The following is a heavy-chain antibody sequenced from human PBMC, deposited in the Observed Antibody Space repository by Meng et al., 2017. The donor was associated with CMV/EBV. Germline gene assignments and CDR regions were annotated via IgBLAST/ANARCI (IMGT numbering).Heavy chain of an antibody. CDR1: GGSISSGDYY. V-gene: IGHV4-30-4*08. CDR3: ARVPIVVVPAGILVGAFDI. D-gene: IGHD2-2*02. J-gene: IGHJ3*02. Sequence: LRLSCTVSGGSISSGDYYWSWIRQPPGKGLEWIGYIYYSGSTYYNPSLKSRVTISVDTSKNQFSLKLSSVTAADTAVYYCARVPIVVVPAGILVGAFDIWGQGTMVTVSS. CDR2: IYYSGST.